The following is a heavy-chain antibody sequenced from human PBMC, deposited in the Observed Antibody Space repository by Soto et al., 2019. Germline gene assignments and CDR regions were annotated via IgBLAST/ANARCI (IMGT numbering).Heavy chain of an antibody. CDR3: ASLSRQVGATNFDY. J-gene: IGHJ4*02. D-gene: IGHD1-26*01. CDR1: GGSISSYY. Sequence: SETLSLTCTVSGGSISSYYWSWIRQPPGKGLDWIGYIYYSGSTNYNHSLKSRVTISVDTSKNQFSLKLSSVTAADTAVYYCASLSRQVGATNFDYWGQGTLVTVSS. CDR2: IYYSGST. V-gene: IGHV4-59*12.